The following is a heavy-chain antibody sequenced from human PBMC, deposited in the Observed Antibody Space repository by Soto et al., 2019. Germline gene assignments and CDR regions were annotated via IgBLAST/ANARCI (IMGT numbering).Heavy chain of an antibody. J-gene: IGHJ4*02. CDR2: IYSGGST. Sequence: EVQLVESGGGLVQPGGSLRLSCAASGFTVGSNYMSWVRQAPGKGLEWVSVIYSGGSTYYTDSVKGRFTISRDNSKNTMYLQMNNLRAEDKAVYYCAKHPYGSGSFDYWGQGTLVTVSS. V-gene: IGHV3-66*01. CDR1: GFTVGSNY. CDR3: AKHPYGSGSFDY. D-gene: IGHD3-10*01.